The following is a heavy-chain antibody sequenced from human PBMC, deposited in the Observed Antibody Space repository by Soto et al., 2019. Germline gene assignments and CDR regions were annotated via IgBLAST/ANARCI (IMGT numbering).Heavy chain of an antibody. J-gene: IGHJ6*03. V-gene: IGHV4-31*03. CDR1: GGSISSGGYY. CDR3: ASGGTALSYYMDV. D-gene: IGHD3-16*01. CDR2: IYYSGST. Sequence: SETLSLTCTVSGGSISSGGYYWSWIRQHPGKGLEWIGYIYYSGSTYYNQSLKSRVNISVETSKNQFSLKLSSVTAAYTAVYYCASGGTALSYYMDVWGKGTTFTVSS.